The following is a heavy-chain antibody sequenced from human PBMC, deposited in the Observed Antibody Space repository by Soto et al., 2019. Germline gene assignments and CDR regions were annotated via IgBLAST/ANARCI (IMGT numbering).Heavy chain of an antibody. CDR2: IGGSGITT. V-gene: IGHV3-23*01. J-gene: IGHJ5*01. CDR3: ARVQMLYGISKIAGWFDS. D-gene: IGHD2-2*02. CDR1: GLTFSNYG. Sequence: QPVGSLRLSCTASGLTFSNYGMTWVRQAPGKGLEWVSTIGGSGITTYYADSVKGRFTISRDNSGNTLNLQMNSLRADDTAVYHCARVQMLYGISKIAGWFDSWGQGTLVTVSS.